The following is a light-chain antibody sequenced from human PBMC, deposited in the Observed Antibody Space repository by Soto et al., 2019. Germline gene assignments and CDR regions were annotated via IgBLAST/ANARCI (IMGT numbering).Light chain of an antibody. V-gene: IGKV1-17*03. CDR2: SAS. CDR1: QGIRNY. CDR3: LQSNSYPLT. J-gene: IGKJ1*01. Sequence: DIQLTQSPSDMSASVGDRVTITCRASQGIRNYLAWFQQKPGKVPKRLIFSASSVQSGVPSRFSGSGSGTEFTLTISSLQPEDVATYYCLQSNSYPLTFGQGTKVQI.